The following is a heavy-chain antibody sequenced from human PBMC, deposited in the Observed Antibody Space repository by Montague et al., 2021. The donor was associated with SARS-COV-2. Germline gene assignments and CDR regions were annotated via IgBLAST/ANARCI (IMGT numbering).Heavy chain of an antibody. CDR2: INHSGST. V-gene: IGHV4-34*01. J-gene: IGHJ4*02. D-gene: IGHD2-8*01. Sequence: SETLSLTCAVYGGSFSGYYWSWIRQPPGKGLEWIGEINHSGSTNYNPSLKSRVTISVDTSKNQFSLKLSSVTAADTAVYYCARANGYYFDYWGQGTLFTVSS. CDR3: ARANGYYFDY. CDR1: GGSFSGYY.